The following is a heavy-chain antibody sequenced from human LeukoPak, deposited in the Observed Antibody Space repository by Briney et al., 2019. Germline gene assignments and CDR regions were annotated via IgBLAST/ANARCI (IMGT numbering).Heavy chain of an antibody. CDR1: GDSVSSSPYY. CDR2: TFSTST. CDR3: ARYKFLHYFDP. V-gene: IGHV4-61*01. Sequence: SETLSLTGSVSGDSVSSSPYYWGWIRQPPGKGLEWIGNTFSTSTLYNASLRSRVTILVDTSKNQFSLKLTSATAADTAIYSCARYKFLHYFDPWGPGTLVVVPS. J-gene: IGHJ5*02. D-gene: IGHD1-14*01.